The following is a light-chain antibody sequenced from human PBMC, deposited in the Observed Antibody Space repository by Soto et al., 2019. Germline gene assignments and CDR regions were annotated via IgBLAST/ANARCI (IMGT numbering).Light chain of an antibody. V-gene: IGLV2-18*02. CDR3: SSYTSSSTYV. CDR2: EVR. Sequence: QSVLTQPPSVSGSPGQSVTISCPGTTSEVGSYNRVSWYQQPPGTAPNLMIFEVRNRPSGVPDRFSGSKSGNTASLTISGLQAEDEADYYCSSYTSSSTYVFGTGTKVTVL. J-gene: IGLJ1*01. CDR1: TSEVGSYNR.